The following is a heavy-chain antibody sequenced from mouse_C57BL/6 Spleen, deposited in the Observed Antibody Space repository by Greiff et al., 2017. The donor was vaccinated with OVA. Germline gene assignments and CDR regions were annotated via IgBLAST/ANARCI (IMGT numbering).Heavy chain of an antibody. J-gene: IGHJ2*01. D-gene: IGHD1-1*01. CDR2: IDPSDSYT. Sequence: QVQLQQPGAELVMPGASVKLSCKASGYTFTSYWMHWVKQRPGQGLEWIGEIDPSDSYTTYNQKFKGKSTLTVDKSSSTAYMQLSSLTSEDSAVYYCARRGDYYGSDWGQGTTLTVSS. CDR3: ARRGDYYGSD. CDR1: GYTFTSYW. V-gene: IGHV1-69*01.